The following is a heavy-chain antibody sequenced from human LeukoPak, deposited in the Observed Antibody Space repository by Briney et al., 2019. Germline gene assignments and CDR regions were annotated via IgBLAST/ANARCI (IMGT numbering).Heavy chain of an antibody. V-gene: IGHV3-43*02. CDR1: GFIFSDYN. Sequence: GGSLRLSCAASGFIFSDYNMHWVRQVPGKGLEWVSIISGDGGRTSYADSVKGRVTISRDNSKNSLYLQMNSLRTEDTALYYCAKNVFGSIDSWGQGTLVTVSS. J-gene: IGHJ4*02. CDR2: ISGDGGRT. CDR3: AKNVFGSIDS. D-gene: IGHD3-16*01.